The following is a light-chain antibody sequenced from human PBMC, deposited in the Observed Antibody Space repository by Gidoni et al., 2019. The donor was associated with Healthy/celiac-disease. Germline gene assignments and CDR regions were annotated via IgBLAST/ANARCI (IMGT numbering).Light chain of an antibody. CDR1: QSISSY. Sequence: DIQMTQSPSSLSASVGDRVTITCRASQSISSYLNWYQQKPGKAPKLLIYAASSLKSGVPSRFSGSGSGTDFTLTIRSLKPEDFETYYCQQSYSTPWTFGQGTKVEIK. CDR2: AAS. CDR3: QQSYSTPWT. V-gene: IGKV1-39*01. J-gene: IGKJ1*01.